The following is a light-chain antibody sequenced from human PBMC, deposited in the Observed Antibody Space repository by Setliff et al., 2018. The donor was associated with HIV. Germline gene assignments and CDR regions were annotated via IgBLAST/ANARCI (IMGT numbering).Light chain of an antibody. J-gene: IGLJ1*01. CDR2: EVN. CDR3: NSYRSRSTYV. V-gene: IGLV2-14*01. CDR1: TSDIGAFNF. Sequence: QSALAQPASVSGLPGQSITISCTGTTSDIGAFNFVSWYQQHPGKAPKLIIYEVNYRPSGVSTRFSGSKSGNTASLTISGLQAEDEADYYCNSYRSRSTYVFGTGTKVTVL.